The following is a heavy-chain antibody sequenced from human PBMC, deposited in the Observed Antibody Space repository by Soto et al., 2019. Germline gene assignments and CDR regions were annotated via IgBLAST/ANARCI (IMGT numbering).Heavy chain of an antibody. D-gene: IGHD3-22*01. CDR2: IYYSGST. CDR1: RATIRSRTHY. V-gene: IGHV4-39*01. J-gene: IGHJ6*02. Sequence: SETLSLTRTLPRATIRSRTHYWAWIRPAPAQALEWIGSIYYSGSTHYNPSLKSGVTMSVDTSTNQFSLKLNSVTAADTAVYYCARGPGDSSGYYSLYYYYYGMDVWGQGTTVT. CDR3: ARGPGDSSGYYSLYYYYYGMDV.